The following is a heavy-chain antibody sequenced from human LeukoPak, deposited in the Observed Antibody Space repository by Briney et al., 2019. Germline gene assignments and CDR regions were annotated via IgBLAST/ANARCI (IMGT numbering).Heavy chain of an antibody. CDR3: AKHRSSSSKAFDI. V-gene: IGHV3-23*01. D-gene: IGHD6-6*01. Sequence: GGSLRLSCAASGFSLSTYAMNWVRQAPGKGLEWVSTISSTGAGTYYADSVKGRFAISRDNSKNTLYLQMNSLRAEDTALYYCAKHRSSSSKAFDIWGQGTMVTVSS. CDR1: GFSLSTYA. J-gene: IGHJ3*02. CDR2: ISSTGAGT.